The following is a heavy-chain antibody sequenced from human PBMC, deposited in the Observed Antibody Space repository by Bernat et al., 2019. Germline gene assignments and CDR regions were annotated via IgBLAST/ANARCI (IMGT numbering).Heavy chain of an antibody. J-gene: IGHJ5*02. CDR2: ISSSGIST. CDR3: AKVEGREWLLYS. V-gene: IGHV3-11*05. D-gene: IGHD5-18*01. CDR1: GFTFGDCY. Sequence: QVQLVESGGGLVKPGGSLRLSCAASGFTFGDCYMSWIRQAPGKGLEWISSISSSGISTNYADSVKGRFTISRDNAKKSLYLQMNSLRAEDTDVYYCAKVEGREWLLYSWGQGTLVTVSS.